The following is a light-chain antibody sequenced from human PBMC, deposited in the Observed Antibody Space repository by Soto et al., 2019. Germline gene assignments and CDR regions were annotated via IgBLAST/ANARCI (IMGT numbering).Light chain of an antibody. CDR3: QQYVNLTLT. CDR2: DAS. J-gene: IGKJ5*01. V-gene: IGKV1-33*01. CDR1: QDIDQF. Sequence: DIQMTQSPSSPSASVGDSVTITCRASQDIDQFLNWFQQKPGKAPKLLIYDASNLETGVPSRFSGSGSGTDVTFTISSLQHEDSAKYYCQQYVNLTLTFGQGTRLEIK.